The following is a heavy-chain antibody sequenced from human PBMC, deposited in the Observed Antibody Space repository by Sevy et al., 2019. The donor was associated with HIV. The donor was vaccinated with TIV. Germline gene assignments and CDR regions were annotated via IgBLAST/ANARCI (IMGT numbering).Heavy chain of an antibody. CDR1: GFTFSSYG. Sequence: GGSLRLSCAASGFTFSSYGMHWVRQAPGKGLEWVAVIWYDGSNKYYADSVKGRFTISRDNSKNTLYLQMNSLRVEDTAVYYCARKIPEGGAFDIWGQGTMVTVSS. D-gene: IGHD2-2*02. J-gene: IGHJ3*02. CDR3: ARKIPEGGAFDI. CDR2: IWYDGSNK. V-gene: IGHV3-33*01.